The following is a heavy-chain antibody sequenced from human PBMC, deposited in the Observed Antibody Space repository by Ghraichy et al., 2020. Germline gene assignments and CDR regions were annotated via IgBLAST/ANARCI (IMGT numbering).Heavy chain of an antibody. Sequence: GGSLRLSCAASGFTFSSYSMNWVRQAPGKGLEWVSSFSSSSTYIYYADSVKGRFTISRDNAKNSLYLQMNRLRAEDTAVYYCARDEDSSGYYFFDYWGQGTLVTVSS. CDR1: GFTFSSYS. V-gene: IGHV3-21*01. CDR2: FSSSSTYI. J-gene: IGHJ4*02. CDR3: ARDEDSSGYYFFDY. D-gene: IGHD3-22*01.